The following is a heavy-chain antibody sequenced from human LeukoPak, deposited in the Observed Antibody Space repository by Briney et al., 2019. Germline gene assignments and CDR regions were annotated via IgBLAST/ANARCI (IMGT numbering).Heavy chain of an antibody. CDR1: GGSISRYY. V-gene: IGHV4-59*01. Sequence: SETLSLTCTVSGGSISRYYWSWIRQPPGKGLEWIGYIYYSGSTNYNPSLKSRVTISVDTSKNQFSLKLSSVTAADTAVYYCARHSRVSFEYFQHWGQGTLVTVSS. CDR3: ARHSRVSFEYFQH. D-gene: IGHD2-2*01. CDR2: IYYSGST. J-gene: IGHJ1*01.